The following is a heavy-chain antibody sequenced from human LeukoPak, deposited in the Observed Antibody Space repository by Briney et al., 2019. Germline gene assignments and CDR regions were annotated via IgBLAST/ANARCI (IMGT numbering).Heavy chain of an antibody. D-gene: IGHD3-16*02. CDR2: INSDGSST. Sequence: GGSLRLSCAASGFTFRSYWMHWVRQAPGKGLVWVSRINSDGSSTSYADSVKGRFTISRDNAKNTLYLQMNSLRAEDTAVYYCARARDYVWGSYRPVDAFDIWGQGTMVPVSS. CDR1: GFTFRSYW. J-gene: IGHJ3*02. CDR3: ARARDYVWGSYRPVDAFDI. V-gene: IGHV3-74*01.